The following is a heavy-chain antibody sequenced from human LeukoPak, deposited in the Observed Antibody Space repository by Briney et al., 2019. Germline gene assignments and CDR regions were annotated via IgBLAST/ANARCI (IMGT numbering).Heavy chain of an antibody. CDR2: IYNSGST. D-gene: IGHD2-15*01. J-gene: IGHJ6*03. CDR3: ARSVEGYCRGGSCYYYSYYMDV. Sequence: SETLSLTCTVSGGSISSYYWSWIRQPAGKGLEWIGRIYNSGSTTYNPSLKSRVTMSVDTSKNQFSLKLSSVTAADTAVYYCARSVEGYCRGGSCYYYSYYMDVWGKGTTVTISS. CDR1: GGSISSYY. V-gene: IGHV4-4*07.